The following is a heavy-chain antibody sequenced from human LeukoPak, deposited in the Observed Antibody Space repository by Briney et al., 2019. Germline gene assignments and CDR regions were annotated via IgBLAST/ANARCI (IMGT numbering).Heavy chain of an antibody. CDR3: AKDLYSSGILDY. Sequence: PGGSLRLSRAASGFTFSSYAMSWVRQAPGKGLEWVSAISGSGGSTYYADSVKGRFTISRDNSKNTLYLQMNSLRAEDTAVYYCAKDLYSSGILDYWGQGTLVTVSS. J-gene: IGHJ4*02. CDR2: ISGSGGST. CDR1: GFTFSSYA. D-gene: IGHD6-19*01. V-gene: IGHV3-23*01.